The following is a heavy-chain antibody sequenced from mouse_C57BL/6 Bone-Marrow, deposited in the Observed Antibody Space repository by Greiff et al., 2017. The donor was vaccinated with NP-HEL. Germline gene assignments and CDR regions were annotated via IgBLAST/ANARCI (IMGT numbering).Heavy chain of an antibody. CDR2: IYPGNSDT. Sequence: SGTVLARPGASVKMSCKTSGYTFTSYWMHWVKQRPGQGLEWIGAIYPGNSDTSYNQKFKGTAKLTAVTSASTAYMELSSLTNEDSAVYYCTRGGLGPVDYWGQGTTLTVSS. D-gene: IGHD4-1*01. CDR1: GYTFTSYW. V-gene: IGHV1-5*01. CDR3: TRGGLGPVDY. J-gene: IGHJ2*01.